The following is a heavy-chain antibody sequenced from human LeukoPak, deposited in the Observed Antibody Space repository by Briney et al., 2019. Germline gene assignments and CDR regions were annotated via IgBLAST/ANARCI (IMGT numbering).Heavy chain of an antibody. V-gene: IGHV3-11*04. J-gene: IGHJ6*03. CDR2: ISSSGRTT. Sequence: PGGSLRLSCAASGFIFSDYYMSWFRQAPGKGLEWVSYISSSGRTTYYSDSVKGRSTISRDNAKNSLYLQMNSLRAQDTAVYYCARDYDSTGDERDYYYYMHVWGKGTTVTVSS. D-gene: IGHD3-22*01. CDR3: ARDYDSTGDERDYYYYMHV. CDR1: GFIFSDYY.